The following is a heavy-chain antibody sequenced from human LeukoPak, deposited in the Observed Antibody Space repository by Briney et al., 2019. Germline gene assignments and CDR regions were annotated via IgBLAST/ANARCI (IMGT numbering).Heavy chain of an antibody. V-gene: IGHV4-39*01. CDR1: GGSITSSSHF. D-gene: IGHD6-13*01. CDR2: IHYTGST. CDR3: ARRIAAAGTGYYFDY. J-gene: IGHJ4*02. Sequence: SETLSLTCTVSGGSITSSSHFWAWIRQPPGKGLEWIASIHYTGSTFYSPSLQSRVTISVDTSKNQFSLKLSSVTAADTAVYYCARRIAAAGTGYYFDYWGQGTLVTVSS.